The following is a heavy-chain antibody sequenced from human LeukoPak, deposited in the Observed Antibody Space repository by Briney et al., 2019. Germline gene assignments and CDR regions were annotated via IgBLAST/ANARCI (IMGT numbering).Heavy chain of an antibody. J-gene: IGHJ4*02. Sequence: GASVKVSCKXSGYTFTSYDINWVRQATGQGLEWMGGMNPNSGNTGYAQKFQGRVTMTRNTSISTAYMELSSLRSEDTAVYYCARGSAAAYYLFDYWGQGTLVTVSS. D-gene: IGHD6-13*01. CDR1: GYTFTSYD. CDR2: MNPNSGNT. V-gene: IGHV1-8*01. CDR3: ARGSAAAYYLFDY.